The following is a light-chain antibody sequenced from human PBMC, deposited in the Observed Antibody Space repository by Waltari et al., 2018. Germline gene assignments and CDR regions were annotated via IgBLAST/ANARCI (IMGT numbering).Light chain of an antibody. CDR1: HSISGR. Sequence: EIVLTQSPEYQFVTLKEKVNITCRASHSISGRLHWYQQKPDQSQKILIMYASQSFSGVPSIFSGSGSGTDFTLTIDGLEAEDAATYYCHHSDSLPYSFSQGTKLEIK. CDR2: YAS. J-gene: IGKJ2*03. V-gene: IGKV6-21*01. CDR3: HHSDSLPYS.